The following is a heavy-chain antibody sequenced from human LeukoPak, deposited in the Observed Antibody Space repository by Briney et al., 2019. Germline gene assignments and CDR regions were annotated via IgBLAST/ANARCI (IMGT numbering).Heavy chain of an antibody. Sequence: GRSLRLSCAASGFTFSSYAMSWVRQAPGKGLEWVSAISGSGGSTYYADSVRGRFTISRDNSKNTLYLQMNSLRAEDTAVYYCAKFKFGSSGWCDYWGQGTLVTVSS. CDR1: GFTFSSYA. V-gene: IGHV3-23*01. CDR3: AKFKFGSSGWCDY. J-gene: IGHJ4*02. CDR2: ISGSGGST. D-gene: IGHD6-19*01.